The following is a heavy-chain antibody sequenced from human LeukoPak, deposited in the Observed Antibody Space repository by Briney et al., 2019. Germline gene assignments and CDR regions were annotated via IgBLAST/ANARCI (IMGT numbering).Heavy chain of an antibody. Sequence: PSETLSLTCTVSGGSISSYYWSWIRQPAGKGLEWIGRIYTSGSTNYNPSLKSRVTMSVDTSKNQFSLKLSSVTAADTAVYYCARAARTGNYYYDMDVWGKGTTVTISS. CDR2: IYTSGST. CDR3: ARAARTGNYYYDMDV. J-gene: IGHJ6*03. CDR1: GGSISSYY. V-gene: IGHV4-4*07. D-gene: IGHD3-10*01.